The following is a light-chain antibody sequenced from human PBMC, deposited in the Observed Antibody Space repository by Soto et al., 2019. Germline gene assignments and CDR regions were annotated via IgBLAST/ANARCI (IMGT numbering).Light chain of an antibody. J-gene: IGLJ2*01. CDR1: SSDVGRYYI. CDR2: EGS. Sequence: QSVLTQPASVSGSPGQSITISCTGGSSDVGRYYIVSWYQQHPGKAPKLMIYEGSRRPSGVSDRFSGSNSGNPASLTSSGLQARDGADYSFCTYAGRRHLEVVFLGRTKLTVL. V-gene: IGLV2-23*01. CDR3: CTYAGRRHLEVV.